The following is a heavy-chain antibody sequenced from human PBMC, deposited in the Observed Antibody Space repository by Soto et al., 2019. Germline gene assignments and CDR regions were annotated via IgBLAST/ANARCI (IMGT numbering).Heavy chain of an antibody. CDR3: ASFHGGRRTFDY. Sequence: SETLSLTCNVSGASISSYYWSWIRQPPEKGLEWIAYIYNSGSTNYNPSLKSRVTISVDTSKNQFSLDLSSVTAADTAVYYCASFHGGRRTFDYWGQGTLVTVSS. D-gene: IGHD2-15*01. CDR2: IYNSGST. CDR1: GASISSYY. J-gene: IGHJ4*02. V-gene: IGHV4-59*01.